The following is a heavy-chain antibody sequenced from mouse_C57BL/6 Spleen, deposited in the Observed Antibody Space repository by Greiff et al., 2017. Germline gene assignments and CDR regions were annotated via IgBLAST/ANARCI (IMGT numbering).Heavy chain of an antibody. V-gene: IGHV1-42*01. J-gene: IGHJ2*01. CDR2: INPSTGGT. D-gene: IGHD2-4*01. Sequence: EVQLQQSGPELVKPGASVKISCKASGYSFTGYYMNWVKQSPEKSLEWIGEINPSTGGTTYNQKFKAKATLTVDKSSSTAYMQLKSLTSEDSAVYYCAREGEYDYGLYYFDYWGQGTTLTVSS. CDR1: GYSFTGYY. CDR3: AREGEYDYGLYYFDY.